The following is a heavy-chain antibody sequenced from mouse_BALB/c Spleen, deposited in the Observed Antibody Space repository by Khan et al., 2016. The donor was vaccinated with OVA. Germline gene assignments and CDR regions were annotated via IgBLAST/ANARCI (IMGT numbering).Heavy chain of an antibody. J-gene: IGHJ2*01. CDR1: AYSITSDYA. D-gene: IGHD2-1*01. CDR2: ISYSGST. V-gene: IGHV3-2*02. CDR3: AGSRFYYIYSCCDY. Sequence: EVQLQESGPGLVKPSQSLSLTCTVTAYSITSDYAWTWIRQFPGKKLEWMGYISYSGSTSYNPSLKSRISITRDTSKNQFFLQLISVTTDDTAAYYCAGSRFYYIYSCCDYWGQGTTLTVSS.